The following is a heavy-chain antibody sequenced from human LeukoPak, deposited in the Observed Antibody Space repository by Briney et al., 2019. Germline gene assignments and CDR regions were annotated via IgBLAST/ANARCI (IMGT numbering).Heavy chain of an antibody. D-gene: IGHD3-10*01. J-gene: IGHJ4*02. CDR3: AKDYGDYGSGSSFDY. CDR2: IRYDGSNK. CDR1: GFTFSSYG. Sequence: PGGSLRLSCAASGFTFSSYGMHWVRQAPGKGLEWVAFIRYDGSNKYYADSVKGRFTISRGNSKNTLYLQMNSLRAEDTAVYYCAKDYGDYGSGSSFDYWGQGTLVTVSS. V-gene: IGHV3-30*02.